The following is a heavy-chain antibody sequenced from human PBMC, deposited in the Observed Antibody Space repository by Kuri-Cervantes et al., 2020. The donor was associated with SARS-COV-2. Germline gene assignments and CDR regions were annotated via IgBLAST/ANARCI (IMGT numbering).Heavy chain of an antibody. CDR3: ARVVPAAVFDY. V-gene: IGHV4-39*01. J-gene: IGHJ4*02. CDR2: IYYSGST. D-gene: IGHD2-2*01. CDR1: GGSISGSSYY. Sequence: GSLRLSCTVSGGSISGSSYYWDWIRQPPGKGLEWIGSIYYSGSTYYNPSLKSRVTISVDTSKNQFSLKLSSVTAADTAVYYCARVVPAAVFDYWGQGTLVTVSS.